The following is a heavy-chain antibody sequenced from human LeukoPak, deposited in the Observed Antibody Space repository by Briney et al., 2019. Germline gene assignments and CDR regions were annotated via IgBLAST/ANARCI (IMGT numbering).Heavy chain of an antibody. CDR3: ARERGSYFPFDY. D-gene: IGHD1-26*01. J-gene: IGHJ4*02. CDR2: IYTSGST. Sequence: SQTLSLTCTVSGGSISSGSYYWSWIRQPAGKGLEWIGRIYTSGSTNYNPSLKSRVTISVDTSKNQFSLKLSSVTAADTAVYYCARERGSYFPFDYWGQGTLVTVSS. V-gene: IGHV4-61*02. CDR1: GGSISSGSYY.